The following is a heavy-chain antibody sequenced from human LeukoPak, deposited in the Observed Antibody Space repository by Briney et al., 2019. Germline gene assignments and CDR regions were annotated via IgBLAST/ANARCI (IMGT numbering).Heavy chain of an antibody. D-gene: IGHD1-14*01. CDR3: ARGSGKPFDY. Sequence: GGSLRLPCAASTFAFSSYWMSWVRQAPGKGLEWVANIKQDGTEKYYVDSVKGRFTISRDNAKNSLYLQMNSLRAEDTAVYYCARGSGKPFDYWGQGTLVTVSS. CDR2: IKQDGTEK. V-gene: IGHV3-7*01. CDR1: TFAFSSYW. J-gene: IGHJ4*02.